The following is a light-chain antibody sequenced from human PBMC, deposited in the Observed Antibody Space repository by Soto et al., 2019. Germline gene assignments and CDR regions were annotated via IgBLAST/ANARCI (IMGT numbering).Light chain of an antibody. CDR3: TSYTPTGALV. CDR2: SNN. J-gene: IGLJ3*02. V-gene: IGLV1-47*02. CDR1: SSSIGSNY. Sequence: QSVLTQPPSASGTPGQRVTISCSGSSSSIGSNYVYWYQQLPGTTPKLLIYSNNQRPSGVPDRFSGSKSGTSASLAISGLRSEDEADYYCTSYTPTGALVFGSGTKLTVL.